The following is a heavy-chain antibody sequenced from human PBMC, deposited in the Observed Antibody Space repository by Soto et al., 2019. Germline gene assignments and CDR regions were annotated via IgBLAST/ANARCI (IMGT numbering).Heavy chain of an antibody. D-gene: IGHD4-17*01. J-gene: IGHJ4*02. CDR2: IYSAGNT. Sequence: PGGSLRLSCAASGFTVSSNYMSWVRQVPGKGLEWVSVIYSAGNTYYTDSVKGRFTISRDNSKNTLYLQMNSLRAEDTAVYYCARSQSYGDYSAFDYWGQGTLVTVSS. CDR1: GFTVSSNY. V-gene: IGHV3-66*01. CDR3: ARSQSYGDYSAFDY.